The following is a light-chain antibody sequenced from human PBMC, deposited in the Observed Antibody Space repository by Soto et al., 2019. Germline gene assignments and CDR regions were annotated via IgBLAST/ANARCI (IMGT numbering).Light chain of an antibody. CDR3: QQYGSSPT. J-gene: IGKJ4*01. V-gene: IGKV3-20*01. Sequence: EIVLTQSPGTLSLSPGERATLSCRASQSVSSYLAWYQQKPGQAPRLLIYGAFSRATGIPDRFSGSGSGTDFTLTISRLEPEDFAVYYCQQYGSSPTFGGGTKVDIK. CDR1: QSVSSY. CDR2: GAF.